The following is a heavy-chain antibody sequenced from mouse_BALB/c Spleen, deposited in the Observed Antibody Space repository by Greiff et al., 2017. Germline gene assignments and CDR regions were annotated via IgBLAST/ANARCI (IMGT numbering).Heavy chain of an antibody. CDR3: ARPGTARASWFAY. CDR1: GFDFSRYW. Sequence: EVKLLESGGGLVQPGGSLKLSCAASGFDFSRYWMSWVRQAPGKGLEWIGEINPDSSTINYTPSLKDKFIISRDNAKNTLYLQMSKVRSEDTALYYCARPGTARASWFAYWGQGTLVTVSA. D-gene: IGHD3-2*01. J-gene: IGHJ3*01. CDR2: INPDSSTI. V-gene: IGHV4-1*02.